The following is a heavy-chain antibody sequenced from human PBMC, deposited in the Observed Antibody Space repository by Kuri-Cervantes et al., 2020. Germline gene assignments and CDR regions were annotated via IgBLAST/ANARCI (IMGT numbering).Heavy chain of an antibody. D-gene: IGHD3-16*02. CDR3: ARVGFSLTRALDI. Sequence: ASVKVSCKASGYTFTGYYMHWVQQAPGQGLEWMGWINPNSGGTNYAQKFQGRVTMTRDTSISTAYMELSRLRSDDTAVYYCARVGFSLTRALDIWGQGTMVTVSS. CDR1: GYTFTGYY. CDR2: INPNSGGT. V-gene: IGHV1-2*02. J-gene: IGHJ3*02.